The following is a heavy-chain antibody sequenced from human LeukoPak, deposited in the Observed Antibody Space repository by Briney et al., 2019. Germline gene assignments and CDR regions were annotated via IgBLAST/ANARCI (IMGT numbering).Heavy chain of an antibody. D-gene: IGHD3-10*02. V-gene: IGHV4-34*01. Sequence: SETLSLTCAVYGGSFSGYYWSWVRQPPGKGLEWIGEINHSGSTNYNPSLKSRVTISVDTSKNQFFLKLSSVTAADTAVYYCARHSGGAYYVNFDPWGQGTLVTVSS. CDR1: GGSFSGYY. CDR3: ARHSGGAYYVNFDP. CDR2: INHSGST. J-gene: IGHJ5*02.